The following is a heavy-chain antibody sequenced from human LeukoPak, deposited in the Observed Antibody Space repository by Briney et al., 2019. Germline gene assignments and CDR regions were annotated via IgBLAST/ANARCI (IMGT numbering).Heavy chain of an antibody. J-gene: IGHJ6*03. CDR1: GFTFSSYG. Sequence: PGGSLRLSCAASGFTFSSYGMSWVRQAPGKGLEWVSAISGSGGSTYYADSVKGRFTISRDNSKNTLYLQMNSLRAEDTAVYYCARAKSGGWLRFYYYYMDVWGKGTTVTVSS. CDR3: ARAKSGGWLRFYYYYMDV. D-gene: IGHD6-19*01. V-gene: IGHV3-23*01. CDR2: ISGSGGST.